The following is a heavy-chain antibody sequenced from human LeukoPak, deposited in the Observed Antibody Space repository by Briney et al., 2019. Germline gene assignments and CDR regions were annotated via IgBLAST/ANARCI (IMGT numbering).Heavy chain of an antibody. J-gene: IGHJ4*02. CDR3: ARDRDYGGSLDY. D-gene: IGHD4-17*01. CDR2: IIPIFGTA. CDR1: GGTFSSYA. Sequence: SVKVSCKASGGTFSSYAISWVRQAPGQGLEWMGGIIPIFGTANYAQKFQGRVTITTDESTSTAYMELSSLRSEDTAVYYCARDRDYGGSLDYWGQGTLVTVSS. V-gene: IGHV1-69*05.